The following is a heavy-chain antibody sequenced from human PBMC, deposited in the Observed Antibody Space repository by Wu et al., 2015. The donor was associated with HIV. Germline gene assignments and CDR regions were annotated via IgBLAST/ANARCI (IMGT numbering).Heavy chain of an antibody. CDR3: ARLIHYFEGADYYSDF. CDR2: TNVNTGGT. CDR1: GYTFTDYF. Sequence: QVHLVQSGAEVKKPGASVKVSCKASGYTFTDYFVHWVRQAPGQNFEWMGWTNVNTGGTKYAPKFQGRVTMTRDTSISTAYIELSGLTSDDTAVYYCARLIHYFEGADYYSDFWGQGTLVTVSS. V-gene: IGHV1-2*02. D-gene: IGHD2-21*01. J-gene: IGHJ4*02.